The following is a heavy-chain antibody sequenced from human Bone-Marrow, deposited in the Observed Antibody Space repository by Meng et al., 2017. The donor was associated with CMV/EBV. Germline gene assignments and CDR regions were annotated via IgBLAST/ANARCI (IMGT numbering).Heavy chain of an antibody. J-gene: IGHJ4*02. CDR1: GTFSRYA. CDR2: IIPIFGTA. D-gene: IGHD3-22*01. Sequence: GTFSRYAISWVRQAPGQGLEWMGGIIPIFGTANYAQKFQGRVTITTDESTSTAYMELSSLRSEDTAVYYCAREFRGYYDSSGYFDYWGQGTLVTVSS. CDR3: AREFRGYYDSSGYFDY. V-gene: IGHV1-69*05.